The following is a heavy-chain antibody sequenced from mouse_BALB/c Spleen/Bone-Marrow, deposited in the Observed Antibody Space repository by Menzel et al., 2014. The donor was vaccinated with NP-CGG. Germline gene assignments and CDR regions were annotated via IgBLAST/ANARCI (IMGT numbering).Heavy chain of an antibody. CDR3: ASRYDAMDY. CDR1: GYTFSSYW. V-gene: IGHV1-9*01. CDR2: ILPGSGST. Sequence: VKLVESGAELMKPGASVKISCKATGYTFSSYWIEWVKQRPGQGLGWIGEILPGSGSTDYHEKFKGKATFTADTSSNTAYIQLSSLTSEDSAVYYCASRYDAMDYWGQGTSVTVSS. J-gene: IGHJ4*01.